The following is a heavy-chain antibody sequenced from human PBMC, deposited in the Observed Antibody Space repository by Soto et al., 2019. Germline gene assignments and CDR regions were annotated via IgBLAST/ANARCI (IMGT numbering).Heavy chain of an antibody. J-gene: IGHJ6*02. Sequence: ASVKVSCKASGYTFTGYYMHWVRQAPGQGLEWMGWINPNSGGTNYAQKFQGWVTMTRDTSISTAYMELSRLRSDDTAVYYCARGGVSTVDYYYYYGIDVWGQGTTVTVSS. CDR2: INPNSGGT. CDR3: ARGGVSTVDYYYYYGIDV. D-gene: IGHD4-4*01. V-gene: IGHV1-2*04. CDR1: GYTFTGYY.